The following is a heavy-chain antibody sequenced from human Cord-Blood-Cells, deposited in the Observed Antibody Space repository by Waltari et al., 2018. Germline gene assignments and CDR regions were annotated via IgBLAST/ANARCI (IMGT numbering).Heavy chain of an antibody. Sequence: QVQLQQWGAGLLKPSETLSLTCAVYGGFFSGYSWRWIRQPPGKGLEWIGEINHSGSTNYNPSLKSRVTISVDTSKNQFSLKLSSVTAADTAVYYCASNRLYYYYGMDVWGQGTTVTVSS. J-gene: IGHJ6*02. CDR1: GGFFSGYS. CDR2: INHSGST. D-gene: IGHD6-25*01. CDR3: ASNRLYYYYGMDV. V-gene: IGHV4-34*01.